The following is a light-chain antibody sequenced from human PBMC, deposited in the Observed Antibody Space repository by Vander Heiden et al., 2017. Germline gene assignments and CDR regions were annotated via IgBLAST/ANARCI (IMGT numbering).Light chain of an antibody. Sequence: QSALTQPRSLSGSPGQSVPIPCTGTSSDVGASIYVSWYQQHPGKAPKLIMYDVSKWPSGVPDRFSGSKSGNTASLTISGLQTDDEGDYYCCSYAGSDTWVFGGGTKVTVL. CDR2: DVS. V-gene: IGLV2-11*01. CDR1: SSDVGASIY. CDR3: CSYAGSDTWV. J-gene: IGLJ3*02.